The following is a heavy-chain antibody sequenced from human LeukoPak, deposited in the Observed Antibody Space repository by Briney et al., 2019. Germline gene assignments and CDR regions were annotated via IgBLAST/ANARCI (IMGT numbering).Heavy chain of an antibody. CDR2: IYPGDSDT. Sequence: GESLKISCKGSGYSFTSYWLGWVRQMPGKGLEWMGIIYPGDSDTRYSPSFQGQVTISADKSISTAYLQWSSLKASDTAMYYCARYLRPGDLRYFDSWGYWGQGTLVTVSS. CDR1: GYSFTSYW. D-gene: IGHD3-9*01. CDR3: ARYLRPGDLRYFDSWGY. V-gene: IGHV5-51*01. J-gene: IGHJ4*02.